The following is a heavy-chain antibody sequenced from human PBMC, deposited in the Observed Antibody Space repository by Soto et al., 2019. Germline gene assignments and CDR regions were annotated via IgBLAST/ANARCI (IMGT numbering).Heavy chain of an antibody. V-gene: IGHV1-69*13. J-gene: IGHJ4*02. CDR3: ARRLLKLSGYDSSPIDY. D-gene: IGHD5-12*01. Sequence: SVKVSCKASGGAFSSYAISWVRQAPGQGLEWMGGIIPIFGTANYAQKFQGRVTITADESTSTAYMELSSLRSEDTAVYYCARRLLKLSGYDSSPIDYWGQGTLVTVSS. CDR2: IIPIFGTA. CDR1: GGAFSSYA.